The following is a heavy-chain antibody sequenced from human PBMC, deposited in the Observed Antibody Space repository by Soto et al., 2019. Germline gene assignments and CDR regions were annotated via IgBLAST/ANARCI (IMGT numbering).Heavy chain of an antibody. CDR1: GGSFSGYY. D-gene: IGHD3-22*01. V-gene: IGHV4-34*01. CDR3: ARVVIARRVFQD. Sequence: QVQLQQWGAGLLKPSETLSLTCAVYGGSFSGYYWSWIRQPPGKGLQWIGEINHRGNTNYNPSLKRRVTLSVDASKNQFSLRLSSVTAADTAVYYCARVVIARRVFQDWCQGTLVTVSS. J-gene: IGHJ1*01. CDR2: INHRGNT.